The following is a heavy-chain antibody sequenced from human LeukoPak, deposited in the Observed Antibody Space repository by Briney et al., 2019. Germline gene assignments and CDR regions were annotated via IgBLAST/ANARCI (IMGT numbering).Heavy chain of an antibody. CDR1: GFTFSTNY. CDR3: ARVLRGSGSCFDY. Sequence: GGSLRLSCAASGFTFSTNYMSWVRQAPGKGLEWVSIIYSGGSTYYAEYVKGRFTISRDNSKNTLYLQMNTLRAEDTAVYYCARVLRGSGSCFDYWGEGTLVTVSS. V-gene: IGHV3-66*01. CDR2: IYSGGST. J-gene: IGHJ4*02. D-gene: IGHD2-15*01.